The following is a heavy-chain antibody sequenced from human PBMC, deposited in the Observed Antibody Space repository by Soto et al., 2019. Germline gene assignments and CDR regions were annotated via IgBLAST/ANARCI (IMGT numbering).Heavy chain of an antibody. CDR3: ARNGDSSGYPHAPSSYYYYYGMDV. V-gene: IGHV4-59*01. Sequence: SETLSLTCTVSGGSISSYYWSWIRQPPGKGLEWIGYIYYSGSTNYNPSLESRVTISVDTSKNQFSLKLSSVTAADTAVYYCARNGDSSGYPHAPSSYYYYYGMDVWGQGTTVTVSS. J-gene: IGHJ6*02. CDR2: IYYSGST. D-gene: IGHD3-22*01. CDR1: GGSISSYY.